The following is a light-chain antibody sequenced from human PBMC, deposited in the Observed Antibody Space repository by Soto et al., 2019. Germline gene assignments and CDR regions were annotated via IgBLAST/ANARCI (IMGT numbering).Light chain of an antibody. CDR1: QGIRSW. CDR2: AAS. Sequence: DIHMTQSPSCVAASVGDIFTITCRGSQGIRSWLAWYQQKPGNAPKLLVYAASSLQSGVPSRFRGSGSGTDFTLTIISLKTEDFANYYCQQANSFPTGTFGHGTKVDIK. V-gene: IGKV1-12*01. J-gene: IGKJ1*01. CDR3: QQANSFPTGT.